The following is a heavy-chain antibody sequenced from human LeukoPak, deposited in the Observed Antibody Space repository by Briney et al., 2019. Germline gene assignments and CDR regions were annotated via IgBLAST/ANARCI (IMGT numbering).Heavy chain of an antibody. CDR3: ARHGLIAAVGNFDY. V-gene: IGHV4-34*01. CDR1: GGSISSYY. D-gene: IGHD6-13*01. J-gene: IGHJ4*02. Sequence: KPSETLSLTCTVSGGSISSYYWSWIRQPPGKGLEWIGEINHSGSTNYNPSLKSRVTISVDTSKNQFSLKLSSVTAADTAGYYCARHGLIAAVGNFDYWGQGTLVTVSS. CDR2: INHSGST.